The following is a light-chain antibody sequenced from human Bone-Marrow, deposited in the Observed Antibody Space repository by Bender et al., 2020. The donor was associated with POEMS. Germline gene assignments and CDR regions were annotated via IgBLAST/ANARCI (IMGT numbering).Light chain of an antibody. Sequence: QSVLTQPPSASGSPGQRVTISCSGSSSNIGNNYVSWYQQLPGTAPRLVVYSNYQRPSGVPARFSGSRSGNTATLTISGTQDIDEADYYCQTWDSDIVVFGGGTKLTVL. CDR1: SSNIGNNY. CDR3: QTWDSDIVV. V-gene: IGLV1-47*02. CDR2: SNY. J-gene: IGLJ2*01.